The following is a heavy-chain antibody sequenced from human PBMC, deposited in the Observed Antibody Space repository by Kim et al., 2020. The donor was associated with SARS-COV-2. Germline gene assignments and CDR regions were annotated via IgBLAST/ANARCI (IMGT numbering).Heavy chain of an antibody. J-gene: IGHJ5*02. D-gene: IGHD4-17*01. CDR2: ISSSSSTT. CDR3: ASHGDLNWIDP. V-gene: IGHV3-11*03. Sequence: GGSLRLSCAASGFTFSDYYMSWIRQAPGKGLEWVSYISSSSSTTNYADSVKGRFTISRDNPKNSLYLQMNSLRAEDTAVYYCASHGDLNWIDPWGQGTLVTVSS. CDR1: GFTFSDYY.